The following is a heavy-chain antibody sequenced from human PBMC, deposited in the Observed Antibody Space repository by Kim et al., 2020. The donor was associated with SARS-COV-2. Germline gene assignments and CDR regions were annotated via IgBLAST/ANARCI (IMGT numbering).Heavy chain of an antibody. CDR1: GFTFSSYA. J-gene: IGHJ4*02. Sequence: GGSLRLSCAASGFTFSSYAMHWVRQAPGKGLEWVAVISYDGSNKYYADSVKGRFTISRDNSKNTLYLQMNSLRAEDTAVYYCARDHGGSNWYYYDSSGYYFDYWGQGTLVTVSS. CDR2: ISYDGSNK. V-gene: IGHV3-30*04. D-gene: IGHD3-22*01. CDR3: ARDHGGSNWYYYDSSGYYFDY.